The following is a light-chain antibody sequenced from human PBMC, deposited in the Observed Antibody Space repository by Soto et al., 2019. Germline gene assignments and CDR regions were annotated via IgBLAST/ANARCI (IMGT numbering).Light chain of an antibody. Sequence: EVVLTQSPCTLPLSPGERATLSCRASEGVSSGYLAWYQQKPGQAPRLLIYGASRRATGIPDRFSGSGSGTDFTLTISRLDPEDFAVYHCQQYGRTPLTFGQGTKV. V-gene: IGKV3-20*01. J-gene: IGKJ1*01. CDR2: GAS. CDR3: QQYGRTPLT. CDR1: EGVSSGY.